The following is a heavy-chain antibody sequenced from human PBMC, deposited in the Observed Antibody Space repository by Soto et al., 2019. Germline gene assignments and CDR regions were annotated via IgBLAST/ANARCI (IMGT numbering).Heavy chain of an antibody. D-gene: IGHD1-26*01. Sequence: QVQLVQSGAEVKKPGASVKVSCKASGYTFTSYDINWVRQATGQGLEWMGWMNPNSGNTGYAQKCQGSSTMNKNTSISTAYMELSSLRSGDAAVYYCARERGSRAVDYWSQGTVVTVSS. J-gene: IGHJ4*02. CDR1: GYTFTSYD. CDR2: MNPNSGNT. CDR3: ARERGSRAVDY. V-gene: IGHV1-8*01.